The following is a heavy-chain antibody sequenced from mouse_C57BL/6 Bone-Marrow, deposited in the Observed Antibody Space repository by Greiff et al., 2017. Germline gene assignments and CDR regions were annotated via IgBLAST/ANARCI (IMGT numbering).Heavy chain of an antibody. CDR1: GFTFSDYG. Sequence: EVKLVESGGGLVQPGGSLKLSCAASGFTFSDYGMAWVRQAPRKGPEWVAFISNLAYSIYYADTVTGRFTISRENAKNTLYLEMSSLRSDDTAMYYCARYDYGFFAYWGQGTLVTVSA. V-gene: IGHV5-15*04. CDR2: ISNLAYSI. J-gene: IGHJ3*01. D-gene: IGHD2-4*01. CDR3: ARYDYGFFAY.